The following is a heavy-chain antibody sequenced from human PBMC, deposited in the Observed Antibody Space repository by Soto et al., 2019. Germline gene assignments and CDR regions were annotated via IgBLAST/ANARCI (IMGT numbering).Heavy chain of an antibody. Sequence: QVQLVQSGAEVKKPGASVKVSCKASGYTFTSYGISWVRQAPGQGLEWMGWISAYNGNTNYAQQLQGRVPMTTDTATSNADMELRSRRSDDTAVYYCARDHRAVTRPYYYYGMDVWGQGTTVTVSS. CDR2: ISAYNGNT. CDR1: GYTFTSYG. D-gene: IGHD4-17*01. V-gene: IGHV1-18*01. CDR3: ARDHRAVTRPYYYYGMDV. J-gene: IGHJ6*02.